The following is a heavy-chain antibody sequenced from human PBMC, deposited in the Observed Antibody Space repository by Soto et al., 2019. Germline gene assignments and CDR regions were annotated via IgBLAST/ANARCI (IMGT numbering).Heavy chain of an antibody. CDR3: ARDGVYCSSSTCFGFFDS. CDR2: IYYSGST. D-gene: IGHD2-2*01. V-gene: IGHV4-59*01. CDR1: GDSISSSY. Sequence: SETLSLTCTVSGDSISSSYWSWIRQPPGKGLEWIGTIYYSGSTTYNPSLKNRVTISVDTSKTQFSLTLSAVTAADTAVYYGARDGVYCSSSTCFGFFDSWGQGTLVTVSS. J-gene: IGHJ4*01.